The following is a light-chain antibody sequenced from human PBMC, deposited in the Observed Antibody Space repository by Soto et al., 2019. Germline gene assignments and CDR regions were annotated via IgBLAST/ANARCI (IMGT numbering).Light chain of an antibody. CDR1: QNINDW. J-gene: IGKJ1*01. V-gene: IGKV1-5*03. Sequence: DIQMTQSPSTLSASVGDRITITCRASQNINDWLAWYQQKPGNAPKLLVYKASGLESGVPSRFSGSGFGTEFTLTISSQQHDDFATYCGQQYQTYSWTFGQGTKVEAK. CDR3: QQYQTYSWT. CDR2: KAS.